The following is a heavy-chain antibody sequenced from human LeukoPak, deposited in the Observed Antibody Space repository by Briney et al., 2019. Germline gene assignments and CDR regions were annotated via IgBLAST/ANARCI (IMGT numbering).Heavy chain of an antibody. V-gene: IGHV4-4*07. CDR3: AREGSMTARPFVSIDY. CDR2: IHTSGNT. D-gene: IGHD6-6*01. J-gene: IGHJ4*02. Sequence: SETLSLTCTVSGGSISAYYWSWIRQPAGKGLEWIGRIHTSGNTDYNPSLKSRVTMSVDTSKNQFSLKLSSVTAADTAVYYCAREGSMTARPFVSIDYWGQGTLVTISS. CDR1: GGSISAYY.